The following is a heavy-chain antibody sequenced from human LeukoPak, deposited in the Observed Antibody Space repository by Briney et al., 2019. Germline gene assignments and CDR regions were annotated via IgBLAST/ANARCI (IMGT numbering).Heavy chain of an antibody. D-gene: IGHD2-15*01. Sequence: GASVKVSCKASGGTFSDYSISWVRQAPGQGLGWMGRIIPILNVPNYAQKFEGRLTITADKSTSTAYMELSSLKSADTAVYFCARDRPRARYFDYWGQGTLVTVSS. CDR3: ARDRPRARYFDY. J-gene: IGHJ4*02. CDR2: IIPILNVP. V-gene: IGHV1-69*04. CDR1: GGTFSDYS.